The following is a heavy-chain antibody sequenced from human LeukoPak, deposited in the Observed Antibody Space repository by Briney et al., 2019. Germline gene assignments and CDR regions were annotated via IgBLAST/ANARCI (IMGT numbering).Heavy chain of an antibody. CDR2: IRSKANTYAT. D-gene: IGHD3-10*01. CDR1: GFIFSDSA. V-gene: IGHV3-73*01. J-gene: IGHJ3*02. Sequence: SGGSLRLSCAASGFIFSDSAMHWVRQASGKELEWIGRIRSKANTYATAYVASVKGRFIISRDDSKNTVYLQMNSLKTEDTAVYFCTRTSFGWGAFDMWSHGTVVTVS. CDR3: TRTSFGWGAFDM.